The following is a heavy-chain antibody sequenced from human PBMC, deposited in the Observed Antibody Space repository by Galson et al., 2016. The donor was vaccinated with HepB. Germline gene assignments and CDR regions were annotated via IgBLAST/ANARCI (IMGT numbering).Heavy chain of an antibody. D-gene: IGHD6-19*01. J-gene: IGHJ4*02. CDR2: IDSAGDT. Sequence: SLRLSCAASGFSFRNFDMHWVRQAPGKGLEWVSTIDSAGDTYYPGSVKGRFASSRENAKNSLYLQMNSLRAEDTAVYYCARDVASGWYQGLGHWGQGTLVTVSS. CDR3: ARDVASGWYQGLGH. V-gene: IGHV3-13*01. CDR1: GFSFRNFD.